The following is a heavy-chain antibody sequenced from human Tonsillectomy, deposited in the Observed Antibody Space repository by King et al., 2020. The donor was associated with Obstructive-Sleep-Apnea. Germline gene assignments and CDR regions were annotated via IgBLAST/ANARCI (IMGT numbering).Heavy chain of an antibody. CDR3: TTDHLVSMILADPLDGIAFDY. Sequence: VQLVESGGGLVKPGESLRLSCAASGFIFSNAWMSWVRQAPGKGLEWVGRIKSKTDGGTTDYAAPVKGRFTISTDDPKYTLYLQMNSIRTEDTAMYYCTTDHLVSMILADPLDGIAFDYWGEGTLVTVPS. D-gene: IGHD3-22*01. J-gene: IGHJ4*02. CDR2: IKSKTDGGTT. V-gene: IGHV3-15*01. CDR1: GFIFSNAW.